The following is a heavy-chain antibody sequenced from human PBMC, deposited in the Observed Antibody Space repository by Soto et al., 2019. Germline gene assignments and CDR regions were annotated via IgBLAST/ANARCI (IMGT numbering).Heavy chain of an antibody. CDR1: GFTFSSYA. CDR3: VKVPLAGGPSDS. J-gene: IGHJ4*02. Sequence: GGSLRLSCSASGFTFSSYAMHWVRQAPGKGLEYVSAISSNGGSTYYADSVKGRFTISRDNSKNTLYLQMSSLRAEDTSVCYCVKVPLAGGPSDSWGQGTLVTVSS. CDR2: ISSNGGST. D-gene: IGHD2-8*02. V-gene: IGHV3-64D*06.